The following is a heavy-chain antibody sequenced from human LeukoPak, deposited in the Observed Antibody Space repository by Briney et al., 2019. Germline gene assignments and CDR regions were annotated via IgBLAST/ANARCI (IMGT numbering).Heavy chain of an antibody. CDR1: GFTFSSYA. CDR2: ISGRDGST. CDR3: ARGVPKTSYYYYYMDV. Sequence: GGSLRLSCVASGFTFSSYAMSWVRQAPGKGLEWVSGISGRDGSTYYADSVRGRFTISRDNAKNSLYLQMNSLRAEDTAVYYCARGVPKTSYYYYYMDVWGKGTTVTVSS. D-gene: IGHD4-11*01. J-gene: IGHJ6*03. V-gene: IGHV3-23*01.